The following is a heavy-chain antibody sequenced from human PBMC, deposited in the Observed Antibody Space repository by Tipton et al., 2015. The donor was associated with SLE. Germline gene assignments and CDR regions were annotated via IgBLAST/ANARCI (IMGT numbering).Heavy chain of an antibody. V-gene: IGHV4-39*07. J-gene: IGHJ4*02. Sequence: TLSLTCTVSGGSISSSSYYWGWNRQPPGKGLEWIGSIYYSGSTYYNPSLKSRVTISVDTSKNQFSLKLSSVTAADTAVYYCARGDAGRSDYWGQGTLVTVSS. CDR2: IYYSGST. CDR1: GGSISSSSYY. D-gene: IGHD3-10*01. CDR3: ARGDAGRSDY.